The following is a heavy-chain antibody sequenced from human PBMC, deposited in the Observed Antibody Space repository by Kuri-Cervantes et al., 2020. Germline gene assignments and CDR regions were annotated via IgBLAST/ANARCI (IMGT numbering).Heavy chain of an antibody. D-gene: IGHD6-13*01. CDR2: INPSGGST. Sequence: ASVKVSCKASGYTFTSYYMHWVRQAPGQGLEWMGIINPSGGSTSYAQKFQGRVTMTRDTSTSTVYMELSSLRSEDTAVYYCARGGVYSSSWYEEGPYYYYYYMDVWGKGTTVTVSS. CDR1: GYTFTSYY. CDR3: ARGGVYSSSWYEEGPYYYYYYMDV. J-gene: IGHJ6*03. V-gene: IGHV1-46*01.